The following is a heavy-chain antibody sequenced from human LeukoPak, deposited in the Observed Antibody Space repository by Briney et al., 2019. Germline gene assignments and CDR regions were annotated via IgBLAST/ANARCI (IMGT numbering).Heavy chain of an antibody. CDR1: GGTFSSYA. D-gene: IGHD6-13*01. Sequence: TVKVSCTVSGGTFSSYAMSWVRQAPGQGLEWMGGIIPSFGTANYAQTFQGRVTFTADDSTSTAYIELSSLRSKDAAVYYCARGTPHIAAAPVGYWGERTLGTVSS. CDR3: ARGTPHIAAAPVGY. CDR2: IIPSFGTA. V-gene: IGHV1-69*01. J-gene: IGHJ4*02.